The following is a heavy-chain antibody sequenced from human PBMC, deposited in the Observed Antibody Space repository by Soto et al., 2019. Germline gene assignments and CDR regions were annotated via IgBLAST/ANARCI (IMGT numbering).Heavy chain of an antibody. J-gene: IGHJ4*02. V-gene: IGHV3-74*01. CDR2: INSSASST. Sequence: GGSLRLSCAASGFTFSSSWMHWVRQAPGKGLVWVSRINSSASSTYYADSVKGRFTISRDNSKNTPYLQMNSLRDEDTAVYYCAKLGSRYCSSTTCSSFDYWGLGTLVTVSS. D-gene: IGHD2-2*01. CDR3: AKLGSRYCSSTTCSSFDY. CDR1: GFTFSSSW.